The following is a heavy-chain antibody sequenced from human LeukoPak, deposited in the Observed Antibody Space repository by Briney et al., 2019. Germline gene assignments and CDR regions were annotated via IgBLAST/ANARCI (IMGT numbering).Heavy chain of an antibody. V-gene: IGHV4-38-2*01. CDR1: GYSISSGYH. Sequence: PSETLSLTCFVSGYSISSGYHWAWIRQPPGKGLEWIGSIDHTGGTHYNPPLKSRVSISLDTSRNHIYLNVTSVTAADTAMYFCARPVGRSTGRDAFDIWGQGTMVIVS. J-gene: IGHJ3*02. CDR2: IDHTGGT. D-gene: IGHD1-14*01. CDR3: ARPVGRSTGRDAFDI.